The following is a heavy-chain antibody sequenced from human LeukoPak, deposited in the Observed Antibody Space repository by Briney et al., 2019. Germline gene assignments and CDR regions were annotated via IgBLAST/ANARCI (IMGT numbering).Heavy chain of an antibody. J-gene: IGHJ5*02. Sequence: GGSLRLSCAASGFTFSSYWMSWVRQAPGKGLEWVANMKYDGSEKYYVDSVKGRFTISRDNSQNTLFLQMNSLRADDTAVYYCAKRLDTVAAQNWFDPWGQGTLVTVSS. V-gene: IGHV3-7*03. CDR2: MKYDGSEK. D-gene: IGHD6-25*01. CDR1: GFTFSSYW. CDR3: AKRLDTVAAQNWFDP.